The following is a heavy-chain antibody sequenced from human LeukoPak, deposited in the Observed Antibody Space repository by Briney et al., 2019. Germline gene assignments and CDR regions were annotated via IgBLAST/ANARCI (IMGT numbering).Heavy chain of an antibody. Sequence: PGGSLRLSCAASGFTFSSYSMNWVRQAPGKGLEWVSYISSSGSTIYYADSVKGRFTISRDNAKNSLYLQMNSLRAEDTAVYYCARVGGYCSSTSCYSHDAFDIWGQGTMVTVSS. CDR2: ISSSGSTI. D-gene: IGHD2-2*01. CDR1: GFTFSSYS. V-gene: IGHV3-48*04. J-gene: IGHJ3*02. CDR3: ARVGGYCSSTSCYSHDAFDI.